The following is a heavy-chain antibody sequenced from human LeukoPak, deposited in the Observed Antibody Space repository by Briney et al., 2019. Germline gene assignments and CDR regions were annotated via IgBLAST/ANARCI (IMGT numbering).Heavy chain of an antibody. CDR2: IKEDGSQK. CDR3: ARDRPYGSYDY. D-gene: IGHD3-10*01. CDR1: GFTFSSYW. Sequence: PGGSLRLSCAASGFTFSSYWMSWVRQAPGKRLEWVANIKEDGSQKNYVDSVEGRFTISRDNAKKSLSLQVISLRAEDTAVYYCARDRPYGSYDYWGQGALVTVSS. J-gene: IGHJ4*02. V-gene: IGHV3-7*01.